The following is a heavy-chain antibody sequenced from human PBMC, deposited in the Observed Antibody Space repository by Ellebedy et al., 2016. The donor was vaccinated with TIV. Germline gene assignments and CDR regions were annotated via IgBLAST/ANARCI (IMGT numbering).Heavy chain of an antibody. J-gene: IGHJ4*02. CDR2: IYPGDSDT. CDR1: GYSFTTYW. V-gene: IGHV5-51*01. Sequence: GESLKISCKGSGYSFTTYWIGWVRQMPGKSLEWMGIIYPGDSDTRYSPSLQGQVTISADKSISTAYLQWSSLKASDTAMYYCVRLSYSNFDYWGQGTLVTVSS. D-gene: IGHD4-11*01. CDR3: VRLSYSNFDY.